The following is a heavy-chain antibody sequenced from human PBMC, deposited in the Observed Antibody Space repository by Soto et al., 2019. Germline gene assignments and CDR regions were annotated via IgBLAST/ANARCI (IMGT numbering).Heavy chain of an antibody. CDR2: ISYDGSNK. Sequence: RGSLRLSCAASGFTFSSYGMHWVRQAPGKGLEWVAVISYDGSNKYYADSVKGRFTISRDNSKNTLYLQMNSLRAEDTAVYYCAKVLAAALYYYGMDVWGQGTTVTVSS. V-gene: IGHV3-30*18. J-gene: IGHJ6*02. CDR1: GFTFSSYG. D-gene: IGHD6-13*01. CDR3: AKVLAAALYYYGMDV.